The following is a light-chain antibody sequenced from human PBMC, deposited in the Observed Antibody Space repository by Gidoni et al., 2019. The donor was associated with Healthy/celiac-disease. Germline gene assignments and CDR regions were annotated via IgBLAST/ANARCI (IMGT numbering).Light chain of an antibody. J-gene: IGKJ3*01. CDR2: AAS. V-gene: IGKV1-9*01. CDR1: QGISSY. Sequence: DIQLTQSPSFLSASVGDRVTITCRASQGISSYLAWYQQKPGKAPKLLIYAASTLQSGVPSRFSGSGSGTEFTLTISSLQPEDFATYYCQQLNSYGALPFGPGTKVDIK. CDR3: QQLNSYGALP.